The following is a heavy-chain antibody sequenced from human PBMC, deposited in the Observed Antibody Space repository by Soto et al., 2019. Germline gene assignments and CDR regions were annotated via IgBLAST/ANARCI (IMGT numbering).Heavy chain of an antibody. Sequence: SETLSLTCAVYGGSFSGYYWSWIRQPPGKGLEWIGEINHSGSTNYNPSLKSRVTISVDTSKNQFSLKLSSVTAADTAVYYCASGRNCSSTRCVAEYSKHWGQGTLVTVSS. V-gene: IGHV4-34*01. CDR1: GGSFSGYY. CDR3: ASGRNCSSTRCVAEYSKH. J-gene: IGHJ1*01. CDR2: INHSGST. D-gene: IGHD2-2*01.